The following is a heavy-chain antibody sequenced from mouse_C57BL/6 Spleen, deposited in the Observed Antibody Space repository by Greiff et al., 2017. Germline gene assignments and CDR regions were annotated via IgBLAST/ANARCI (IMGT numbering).Heavy chain of an antibody. CDR2: IYPGDGDT. V-gene: IGHV1-80*01. CDR3: ARKYGSSYDYAMDY. D-gene: IGHD1-1*01. CDR1: GYAFSSYW. Sequence: QVQLQQSGAELVKPGASVKISCKASGYAFSSYWMNWVKQRPGQGLEWIGQIYPGDGDTNYNGKFKGKATLTADKSSSTAYMQLSSLTSEDSAVYFCARKYGSSYDYAMDYWGQGTSVTVSS. J-gene: IGHJ4*01.